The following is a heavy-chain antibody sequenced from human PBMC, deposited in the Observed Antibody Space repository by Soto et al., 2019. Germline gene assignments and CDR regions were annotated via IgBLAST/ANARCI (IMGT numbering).Heavy chain of an antibody. CDR1: GFTFSSYG. D-gene: IGHD3-22*01. CDR3: ARDQCAGGYPCYYCYGMDV. V-gene: IGHV3-33*01. CDR2: IWYDGSNK. Sequence: GGSLRLSCAASGFTFSSYGMHWVRQAPGKGLEWVAVIWYDGSNKYYADSVKGRFTISRDNSKNTLYLQMNSLRAEDTAVYYCARDQCAGGYPCYYCYGMDVWGQGTMVTVSS. J-gene: IGHJ6*02.